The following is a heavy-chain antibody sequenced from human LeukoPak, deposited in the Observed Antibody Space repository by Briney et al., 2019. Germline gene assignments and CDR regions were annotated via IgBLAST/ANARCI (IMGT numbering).Heavy chain of an antibody. CDR1: GYTFTGYY. D-gene: IGHD3-10*01. Sequence: GASVKVSCKASGYTFTGYYMHWVRQAPGQGLEWMGRINPNSGGTNYAQKFQGRVTMTRDTSISTAYMELSRLRSDDTAVYYCARVKGRYGSGSPYYFDYWGQGTLVTVSS. J-gene: IGHJ4*02. CDR2: INPNSGGT. V-gene: IGHV1-2*06. CDR3: ARVKGRYGSGSPYYFDY.